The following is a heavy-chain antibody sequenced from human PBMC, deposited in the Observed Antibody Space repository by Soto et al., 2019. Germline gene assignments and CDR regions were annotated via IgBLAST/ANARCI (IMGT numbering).Heavy chain of an antibody. D-gene: IGHD2-2*01. CDR2: ISYDGSNK. V-gene: IGHV3-30*18. CDR3: AKDPVRYCSSTSCYAGGDYYYYGMDV. CDR1: GFTFSSYG. Sequence: ESGGGVVQPGRSLRLSCAASGFTFSSYGMHWVRQAPGKGLEWVAVISYDGSNKYYADSVKGRFTISRDNSKNTLYLQMNSLRAEDTAVYYCAKDPVRYCSSTSCYAGGDYYYYGMDVWGQGTTVTVSS. J-gene: IGHJ6*02.